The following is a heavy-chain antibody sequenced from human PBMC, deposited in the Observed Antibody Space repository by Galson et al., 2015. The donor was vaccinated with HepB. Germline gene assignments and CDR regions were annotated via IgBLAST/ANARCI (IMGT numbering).Heavy chain of an antibody. J-gene: IGHJ4*02. Sequence: SVKVSCKASGYTFTSYYMHWVRQAPGQGLEWMGVINPSGGSTNYAQNFQARVTMTRDTSTTIVYMGLTSLKSDDTAVYYCARSLPGGWYYFDYWGQGALVTVSS. CDR2: INPSGGST. V-gene: IGHV1-46*01. D-gene: IGHD3-16*01. CDR1: GYTFTSYY. CDR3: ARSLPGGWYYFDY.